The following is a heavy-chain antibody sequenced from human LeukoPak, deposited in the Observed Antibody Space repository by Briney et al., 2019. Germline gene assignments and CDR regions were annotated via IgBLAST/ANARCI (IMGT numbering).Heavy chain of an antibody. J-gene: IGHJ4*01. CDR2: TWYDGSYK. D-gene: IGHD1-26*01. CDR3: ASSPGWELLRVAY. CDR1: GFTFSTYG. Sequence: GGSLRLSCAASGFTFSTYGMHWVRQAPGKRLEWVAVTWYDGSYKYYGDSVKGRFTISRDNSKNTLYLQMASLRVEDTAVYYCASSPGWELLRVAYWGQGTLVTVSS. V-gene: IGHV3-33*01.